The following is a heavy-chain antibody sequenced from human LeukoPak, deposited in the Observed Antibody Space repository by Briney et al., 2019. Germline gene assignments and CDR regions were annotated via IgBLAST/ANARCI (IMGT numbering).Heavy chain of an antibody. CDR2: ISSSSSYI. V-gene: IGHV3-21*01. CDR1: GFTFSSYS. CDR3: ALRGYSGYDWDYYGMDV. J-gene: IGHJ6*02. Sequence: GGSLRLSCAASGFTFSSYSMNWVRQAPGKGLEWVSSISSSSSYIYYADSVKGRFTISRDNAKNSLYLQMNSLRAEDTAVYYCALRGYSGYDWDYYGMDVWGQGTTVTVSS. D-gene: IGHD5-12*01.